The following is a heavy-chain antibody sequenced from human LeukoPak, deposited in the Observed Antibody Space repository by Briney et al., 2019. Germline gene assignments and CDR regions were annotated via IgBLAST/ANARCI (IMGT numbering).Heavy chain of an antibody. CDR3: ARGMAVAGTGLGY. CDR1: GYTFTGYY. Sequence: ASVKVSCKASGYTFTGYYMHWVRQAPGQGLEWMGWINPNSGGTNYAQKFQGRVTMTRDMSTSTVYMELSSLRSEDTAVYYCARGMAVAGTGLGYWGQGTLVTVSS. CDR2: INPNSGGT. D-gene: IGHD6-19*01. V-gene: IGHV1-2*02. J-gene: IGHJ4*02.